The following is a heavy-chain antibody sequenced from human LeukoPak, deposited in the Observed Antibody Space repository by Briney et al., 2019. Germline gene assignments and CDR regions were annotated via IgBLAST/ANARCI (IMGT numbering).Heavy chain of an antibody. Sequence: SETLSLTCTVSGGSISSYYWSWIRQPPGKGLEWIGYIYYSGSASSHPSLKSRVTISVDTSKNQFSLKLSTVTAADTAVYYCARYDILRSVDYWRQGTLVTVSS. D-gene: IGHD3-9*01. CDR1: GGSISSYY. V-gene: IGHV4-59*08. CDR2: IYYSGSA. CDR3: ARYDILRSVDY. J-gene: IGHJ4*02.